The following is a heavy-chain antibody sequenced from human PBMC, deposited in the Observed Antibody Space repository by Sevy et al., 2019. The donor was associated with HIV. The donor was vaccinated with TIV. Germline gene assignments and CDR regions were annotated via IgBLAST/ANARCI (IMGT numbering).Heavy chain of an antibody. V-gene: IGHV4-39*01. CDR1: GASISSSGYY. Sequence: SETLSLTCTVSGASISSSGYYWGWIRQPPGQGLEWITSINYSGITFYNPSLNSRVTLSADTSKNQFSLRLSSVTAATSSIYFCVGPKLTSTNGWHYLDYWGQGTVVTVSS. CDR3: VGPKLTSTNGWHYLDY. CDR2: INYSGIT. J-gene: IGHJ4*02. D-gene: IGHD6-19*01.